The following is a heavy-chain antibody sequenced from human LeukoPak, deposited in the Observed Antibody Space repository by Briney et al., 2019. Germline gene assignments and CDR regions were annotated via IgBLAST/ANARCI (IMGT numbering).Heavy chain of an antibody. CDR2: ITRSSNYI. CDR1: GFTFSSYS. Sequence: GGSLRLSCVASGFTFSSYSMNWVRQAPGKGLEWVSFITRSSNYIYYADSVKGRFTICRDNAKNSLYLQMNSLRAEDTAVYYCASSRYDSSGYYGIIAYWGQGTLVTVSS. J-gene: IGHJ4*02. V-gene: IGHV3-21*01. D-gene: IGHD3-22*01. CDR3: ASSRYDSSGYYGIIAY.